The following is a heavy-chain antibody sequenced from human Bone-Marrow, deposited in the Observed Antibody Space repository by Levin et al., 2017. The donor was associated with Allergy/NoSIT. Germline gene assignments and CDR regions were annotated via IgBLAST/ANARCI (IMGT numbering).Heavy chain of an antibody. D-gene: IGHD3-22*01. CDR2: ISAYNAST. J-gene: IGHJ4*02. CDR1: GYTFINYG. CDR3: ARFYYDTSGNYKY. Sequence: SVKVSCTASGYTFINYGLSWVRQAPGQGLEWMGWISAYNASTNYAQKLQGRVTMTTDTSTSTAYMELRSLRSDDTAVYYCARFYYDTSGNYKYWGQGTLVTVSS. V-gene: IGHV1-18*01.